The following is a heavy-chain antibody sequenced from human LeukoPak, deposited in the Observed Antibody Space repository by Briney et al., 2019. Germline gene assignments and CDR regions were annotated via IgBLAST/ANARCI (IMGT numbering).Heavy chain of an antibody. CDR1: GFTFSSYG. V-gene: IGHV3-30*02. J-gene: IGHJ4*02. CDR3: AKDDSEERLSGYYDY. Sequence: QPGGSLRLSCAASGFTFSSYGMHWVRQAPGKGLEWVAFIRYDGSNKYYADSVKGRFTISRDNSKNTLYLQMNSLRAEDTAVYYCAKDDSEERLSGYYDYWGQGTLVTVSS. CDR2: IRYDGSNK. D-gene: IGHD1-26*01.